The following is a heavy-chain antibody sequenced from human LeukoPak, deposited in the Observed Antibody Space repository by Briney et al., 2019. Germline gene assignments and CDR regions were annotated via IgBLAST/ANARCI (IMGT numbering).Heavy chain of an antibody. CDR1: GFTFSSYG. CDR3: AKDLGYPDYYYYYGMDV. D-gene: IGHD3-16*01. Sequence: PGGSLRLSCAASGFTFSSYGMHWVRQALGKGLEWVAVISYDGSNKYYADSVKGRFTISRDNSKNTLYLQMNSLRAEDTAVYYCAKDLGYPDYYYYYGMDVWGQGTTVTVSS. CDR2: ISYDGSNK. V-gene: IGHV3-30*18. J-gene: IGHJ6*02.